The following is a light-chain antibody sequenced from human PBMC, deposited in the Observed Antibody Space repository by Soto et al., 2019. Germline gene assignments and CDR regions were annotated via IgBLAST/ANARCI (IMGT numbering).Light chain of an antibody. J-gene: IGLJ1*01. V-gene: IGLV2-14*03. CDR1: SSDVGAYIY. CDR3: SAYSDIDTKV. Sequence: QSVLTQPASASGSPGQSITISCGGTSSDVGAYIYVSWYQQFPGKAPKLILYEANNRPPATSNRFSGSKSDTTPPLPISGHQPENEADYYCSAYSDIDTKVVGTGTKVTVL. CDR2: EAN.